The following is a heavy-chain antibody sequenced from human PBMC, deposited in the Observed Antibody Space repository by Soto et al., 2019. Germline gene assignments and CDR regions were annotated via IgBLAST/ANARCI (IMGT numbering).Heavy chain of an antibody. CDR1: GGSISSSNW. D-gene: IGHD6-19*01. CDR2: IYHSGST. V-gene: IGHV4-4*02. CDR3: ARDRSVAGYYYYGMDV. Sequence: QVQLQESGPGLVKPSGTLSLTCAVSGGSISSSNWWSWVRQPPGKGLEWIGEIYHSGSTNYNPSLKSRVTISVHSTKSRFSRKLSSVTAAGTAVYYCARDRSVAGYYYYGMDVWGQGTTVTVSS. J-gene: IGHJ6*02.